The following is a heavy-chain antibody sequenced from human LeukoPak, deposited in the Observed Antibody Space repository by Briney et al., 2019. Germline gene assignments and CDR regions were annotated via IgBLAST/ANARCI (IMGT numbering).Heavy chain of an antibody. D-gene: IGHD6-19*01. CDR2: ISWNSGSI. CDR3: AKDWRAVAGKSLDY. J-gene: IGHJ4*02. V-gene: IGHV3-9*01. Sequence: GGSLRLSCAASGFTFDDYAMHWVRQAPGKGLEWVSGISWNSGSIGYADSVKGRFTISRDNSKNTLYLQMNSLRAEDTAVYYCAKDWRAVAGKSLDYWGQGTLVTVSS. CDR1: GFTFDDYA.